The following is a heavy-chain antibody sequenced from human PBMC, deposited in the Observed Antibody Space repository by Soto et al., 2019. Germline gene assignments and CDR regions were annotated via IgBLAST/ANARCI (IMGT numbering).Heavy chain of an antibody. J-gene: IGHJ5*02. CDR3: ARGGITIFGVVKGFDP. CDR2: INHSGST. D-gene: IGHD3-3*01. V-gene: IGHV4-34*01. Sequence: SETLSLTCAVYGGSFSGYYWSWIRQPPGKGLEWIGEINHSGSTNYNPSLKSRVTISVDTSKNQFSLKLSSVTAADTAVYYCARGGITIFGVVKGFDPWGQGTLVTVSS. CDR1: GGSFSGYY.